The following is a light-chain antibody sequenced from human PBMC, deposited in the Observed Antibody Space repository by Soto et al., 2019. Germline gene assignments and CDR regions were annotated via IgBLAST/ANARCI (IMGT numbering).Light chain of an antibody. CDR2: GAS. CDR3: QHYGNSPPGT. V-gene: IGKV3-20*01. CDR1: QSVSSSY. J-gene: IGKJ4*01. Sequence: EIVLTQSPGTLSLSPGERATLSCRASQSVSSSYLAWYQQKPGQAPRLLIYGASSRATGIPDRFSGSGSGTDFTLTISRLEPEDFAVYHCQHYGNSPPGTFGGGTKVDIK.